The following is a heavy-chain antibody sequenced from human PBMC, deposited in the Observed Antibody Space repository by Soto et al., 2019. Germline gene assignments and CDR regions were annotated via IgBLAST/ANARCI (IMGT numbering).Heavy chain of an antibody. CDR3: ARLGGGSQPETYYYYYGMDV. J-gene: IGHJ6*02. Sequence: GESLKISCKGSGYSFTSYWIGWVRQMPGKGLEWMGIIYPGDSDTRYSPSFQGQVTISADKSISTAYLQWSSLKASDTATYYCARLGGGSQPETYYYYYGMDVWGQGTTVTVS. D-gene: IGHD1-1*01. CDR2: IYPGDSDT. V-gene: IGHV5-51*01. CDR1: GYSFTSYW.